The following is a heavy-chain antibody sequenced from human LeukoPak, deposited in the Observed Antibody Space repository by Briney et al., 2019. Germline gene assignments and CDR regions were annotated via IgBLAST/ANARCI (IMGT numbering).Heavy chain of an antibody. V-gene: IGHV3-23*01. CDR2: FFGSDDST. J-gene: IGHJ4*02. D-gene: IGHD6-13*01. CDR1: GFSFSSAA. Sequence: PGGSLRLSCAGSGFSFSSAAMSWVRQAPGKGLEWVSAFFGSDDSTHYVDSVKGRFTASRDSSKNTLDLQMNSLRAEDTAVYYCTKEAYSNSWYGVYWGQGTLVTVSS. CDR3: TKEAYSNSWYGVY.